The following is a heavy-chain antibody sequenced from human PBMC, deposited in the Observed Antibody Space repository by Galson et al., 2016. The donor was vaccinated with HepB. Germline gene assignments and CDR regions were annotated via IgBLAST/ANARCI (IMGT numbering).Heavy chain of an antibody. J-gene: IGHJ5*02. V-gene: IGHV5-51*01. CDR3: ARLINYNWFDP. CDR1: GFTFTNYW. D-gene: IGHD3-10*01. Sequence: QSGAEVKKPGGSLKISCKGSGFTFTNYWIGWLRQMPGKGLDWMGIISPGDSNTKSSPSFQGQVIIPPDKATSSPNREWTSLKASTTAMYYWARLINYNWFDPWGQGTLVTVSS. CDR2: ISPGDSNT.